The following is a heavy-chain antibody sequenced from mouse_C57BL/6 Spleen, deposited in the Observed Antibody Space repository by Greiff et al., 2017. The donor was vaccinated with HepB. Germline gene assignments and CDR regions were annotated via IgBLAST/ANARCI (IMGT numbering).Heavy chain of an antibody. V-gene: IGHV3-6*01. CDR1: GYSITSGYY. CDR2: ISYDGSN. J-gene: IGHJ4*01. D-gene: IGHD4-1*02. CDR3: AQLGRGAMDY. Sequence: EVQLQQSGPGLVKPSQSLSLTCSVTGYSITSGYYWNWIRQFPGNKLEWMGYISYDGSNNYNPSLKNRISITRDTSKNQFFLKLNSVTTEDTATYYCAQLGRGAMDYWGQGTSVTVSS.